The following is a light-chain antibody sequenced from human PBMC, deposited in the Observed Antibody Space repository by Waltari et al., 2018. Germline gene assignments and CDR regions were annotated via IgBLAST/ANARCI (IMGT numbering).Light chain of an antibody. V-gene: IGKV1-33*01. CDR3: QQYDNLPXT. CDR1: QDISNY. J-gene: IGKJ2*01. CDR2: DAS. Sequence: DIXXTXSXSSLXASVGDRVTITCQASQDISNYLNWYQQKPGKAXKLLIYDASNLETGVPSRXSGSGSXXXFTFTISSLQPEDXATXYCQQYDNLPXTXGQGTKLEIK.